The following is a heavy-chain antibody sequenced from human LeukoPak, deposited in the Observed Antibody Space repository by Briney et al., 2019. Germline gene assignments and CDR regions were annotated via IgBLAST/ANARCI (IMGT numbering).Heavy chain of an antibody. CDR3: AKDKRSSGSWPEYFQH. CDR2: ISWDGGSI. J-gene: IGHJ1*01. Sequence: PGGSLRLSCAASGFTFNDYAMHWVRQAPGKGLEWVSLISWDGGSIFYADSVKGRFTISRDNSKNSLYLQMNSLRAEDTALYYCAKDKRSSGSWPEYFQHWGQGTLVTVSS. CDR1: GFTFNDYA. D-gene: IGHD6-19*01. V-gene: IGHV3-43D*03.